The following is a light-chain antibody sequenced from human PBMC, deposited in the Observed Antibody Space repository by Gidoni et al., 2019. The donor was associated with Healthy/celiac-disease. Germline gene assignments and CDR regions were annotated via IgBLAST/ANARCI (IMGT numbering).Light chain of an antibody. CDR1: QGISSY. CDR3: QQYYSYPRT. Sequence: AIRMTPSPSSFSASTGDRVTITCRASQGISSYLAWYQQKPGKAPKLLIYAASTLQSGVPSSFSGSGSGTDFTLTISCLQSEDFATYYCQQYYSYPRTFGGGTKVEIK. CDR2: AAS. V-gene: IGKV1-8*01. J-gene: IGKJ4*01.